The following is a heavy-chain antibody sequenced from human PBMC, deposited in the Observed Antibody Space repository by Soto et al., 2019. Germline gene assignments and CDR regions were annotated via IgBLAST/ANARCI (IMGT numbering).Heavy chain of an antibody. CDR1: GFTFTSSA. D-gene: IGHD2-15*01. CDR2: IVVGSGNT. J-gene: IGHJ1*01. Sequence: SVKVSCKASGFTFTSSAMQWVRQARGQRLEWIGWIVVGSGNTNYAQKFQERVTITRDMSTSTAYMELSSLRSEDTAVYYCAAEGYCSGGSCPGGYFQHWGQGTLVTVSS. V-gene: IGHV1-58*02. CDR3: AAEGYCSGGSCPGGYFQH.